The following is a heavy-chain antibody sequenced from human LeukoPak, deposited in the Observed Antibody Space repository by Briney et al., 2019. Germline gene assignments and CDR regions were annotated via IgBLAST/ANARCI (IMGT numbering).Heavy chain of an antibody. V-gene: IGHV3-23*01. CDR2: IGGSGDFT. Sequence: GGSLRLSCAASGFTFSTYAMSWVRQAPGKGLEWVSAIGGSGDFTYYAEYVRGRFTISRDNSEKTLYLQMNSLRAEDTAEYYCARSRPPSRGYWYYFDYWGQGALVTVSS. D-gene: IGHD2-8*02. J-gene: IGHJ4*02. CDR3: ARSRPPSRGYWYYFDY. CDR1: GFTFSTYA.